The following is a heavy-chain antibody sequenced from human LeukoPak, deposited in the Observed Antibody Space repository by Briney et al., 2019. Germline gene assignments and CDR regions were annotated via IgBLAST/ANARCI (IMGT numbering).Heavy chain of an antibody. CDR3: ATYDVDTWFDP. J-gene: IGHJ5*02. CDR1: GGSISSYY. V-gene: IGHV4-59*08. CDR2: IYYSGST. D-gene: IGHD5-18*01. Sequence: KPSETLSLTCTVSGGSISSYYWSWIRQPPGKGLEWIGYIYYSGSTNYNPSLKSRVTISVDTSKNQFSLKLSSVTAADTAVYYCATYDVDTWFDPWGQGTLVTVSS.